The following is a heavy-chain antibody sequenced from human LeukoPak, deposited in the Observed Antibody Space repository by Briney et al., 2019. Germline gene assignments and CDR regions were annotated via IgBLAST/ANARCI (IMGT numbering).Heavy chain of an antibody. J-gene: IGHJ4*02. CDR3: ARVPLSGYYDSSGYMSY. D-gene: IGHD3-22*01. CDR2: IIPIFGTA. Sequence: SVKVSFKASGGTFSSYAISWVRQAPGQGLEWMGRIIPIFGTANYAQKFQGRVTITTDESTSTAYMELSSLRSEDTAVYYCARVPLSGYYDSSGYMSYWGQGTLVTVSS. CDR1: GGTFSSYA. V-gene: IGHV1-69*05.